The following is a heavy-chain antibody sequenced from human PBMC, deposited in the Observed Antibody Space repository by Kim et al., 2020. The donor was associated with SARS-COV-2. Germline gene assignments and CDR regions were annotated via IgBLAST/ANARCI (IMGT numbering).Heavy chain of an antibody. Sequence: GSGGIIYYADSVKGRFTISRDNSRNTLYLQMNSLRAEDTAVYYCANRNYWGQGTQVTVSS. CDR3: ANRNY. CDR2: GSGGII. V-gene: IGHV3-23*01. J-gene: IGHJ4*02.